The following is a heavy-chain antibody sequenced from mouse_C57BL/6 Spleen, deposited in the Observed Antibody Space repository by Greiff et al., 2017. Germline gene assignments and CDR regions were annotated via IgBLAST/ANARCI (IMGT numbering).Heavy chain of an antibody. V-gene: IGHV1-80*01. CDR2: IYPGDGDT. CDR1: GYAFSSYW. J-gene: IGHJ2*01. Sequence: QVQLKESGAELVKPGASVKISCKASGYAFSSYWMNWVKQRPGKGLEWIGQIYPGDGDTNYNGKFKGKATLTADNSSSTAYMQLSSLTSEDSAVYFCARGSYYYGSGDFDYWGQGTTLTVSS. CDR3: ARGSYYYGSGDFDY. D-gene: IGHD1-1*01.